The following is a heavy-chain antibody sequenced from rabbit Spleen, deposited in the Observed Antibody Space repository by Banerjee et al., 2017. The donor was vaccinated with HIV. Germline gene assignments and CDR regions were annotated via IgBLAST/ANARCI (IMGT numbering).Heavy chain of an antibody. D-gene: IGHD6-1*01. J-gene: IGHJ4*01. CDR1: GFSFSSNHY. CDR2: IDPIFAGT. CDR3: AREDVYGYPFPTKL. V-gene: IGHV1S45*01. Sequence: QEQLVESGGGLVQPEGSLTLTCKVSGFSFSSNHYMCWVRQAPGKGLEWIGYIDPIFAGTYYASWVNGRFTISRTSSTTVTLQMTTLTAADTATYFCAREDVYGYPFPTKLWGQGTLVTVS.